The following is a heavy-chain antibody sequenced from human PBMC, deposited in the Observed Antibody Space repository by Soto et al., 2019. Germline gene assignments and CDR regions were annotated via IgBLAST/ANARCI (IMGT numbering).Heavy chain of an antibody. V-gene: IGHV1-8*01. CDR1: GATFSTYT. D-gene: IGHD4-17*01. Sequence: ASVKVSCKASGATFSTYTITWVRQATGQGLEWMGWMNPNSGNTSYAQKFQGRVTMTRDTSTSTVYMELSSLRSEDTAVYYCARVDISYGDYALDYWGQGTLVTVSS. J-gene: IGHJ4*02. CDR3: ARVDISYGDYALDY. CDR2: MNPNSGNT.